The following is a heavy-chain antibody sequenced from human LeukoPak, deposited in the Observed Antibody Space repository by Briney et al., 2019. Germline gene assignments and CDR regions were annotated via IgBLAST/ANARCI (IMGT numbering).Heavy chain of an antibody. J-gene: IGHJ6*02. CDR2: INPNSGGT. D-gene: IGHD2-2*02. CDR3: ARVCRSTSCYTLAYYGMDV. Sequence: ASVKVSCKASGYTFTSYGISWVRQAPGQGLEWMGWINPNSGGTNYAQKFQGRVTMTRDTSISTAYKELSRLRSDDTAVYYCARVCRSTSCYTLAYYGMDVWGQGTTVTVSS. V-gene: IGHV1-2*02. CDR1: GYTFTSYG.